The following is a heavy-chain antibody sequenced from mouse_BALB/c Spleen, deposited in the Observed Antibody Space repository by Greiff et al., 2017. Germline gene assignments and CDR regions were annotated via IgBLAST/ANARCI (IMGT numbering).Heavy chain of an antibody. D-gene: IGHD1-3*01. CDR3: ARLGDNSFAY. CDR2: ISSGGSYT. Sequence: EVQVVESGGGLVKPGGSLKLSCAASGFTFSSYAMSWVRQSPEKRLEWVATISSGGSYTYYPDSVKGRFTISRDNAKNTLYLQMSSLRSEDTAMYYCARLGDNSFAYWGQGTLVTVSA. V-gene: IGHV5-9-3*01. J-gene: IGHJ3*01. CDR1: GFTFSSYA.